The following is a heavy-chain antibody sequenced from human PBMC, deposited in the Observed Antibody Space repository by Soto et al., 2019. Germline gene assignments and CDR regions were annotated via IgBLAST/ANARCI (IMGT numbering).Heavy chain of an antibody. J-gene: IGHJ4*02. CDR1: GYTFTGYY. Sequence: ASVKVSCKASGYTFTGYYMHWVRQAPGQGLEWMGWINPNSGGTNYAQKFQGWVTMTRDTSISTAYMELSRLRSDDTAVYYCARGRPVAYYDILTGYYLFDYWGQGTLVTVSS. D-gene: IGHD3-9*01. V-gene: IGHV1-2*04. CDR2: INPNSGGT. CDR3: ARGRPVAYYDILTGYYLFDY.